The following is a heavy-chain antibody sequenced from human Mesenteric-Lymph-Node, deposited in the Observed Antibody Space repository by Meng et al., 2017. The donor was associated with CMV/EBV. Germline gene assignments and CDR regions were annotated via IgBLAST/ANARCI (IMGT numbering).Heavy chain of an antibody. CDR3: LARYSTGDY. D-gene: IGHD4-11*01. J-gene: IGHJ4*02. CDR2: ISTTNSHT. V-gene: IGHV3-21*01. CDR1: GFIFSSFR. Sequence: GESLKISCAASGFIFSSFRMNWVRQAPGKGLEWVSSISTTNSHTYYVDSVKGRFTISRDNAKNSLYLQMNSLRAEDTAVYYCLARYSTGDYWGQGTLVTVSS.